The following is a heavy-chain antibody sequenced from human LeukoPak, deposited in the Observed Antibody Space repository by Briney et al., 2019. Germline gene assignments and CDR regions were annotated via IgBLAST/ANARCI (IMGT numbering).Heavy chain of an antibody. CDR3: ARERSWYFDY. Sequence: GGSLRLSCAASGFRFNYFSMNWVRQAPGKGLEWVSYITSSSSTIYYADSVKGRFTISRDNAKNSLYLQMNSLRDEDTAVYYCARERSWYFDYWGQGTLVTVSS. J-gene: IGHJ4*02. D-gene: IGHD1-26*01. CDR2: ITSSSSTI. CDR1: GFRFNYFS. V-gene: IGHV3-48*02.